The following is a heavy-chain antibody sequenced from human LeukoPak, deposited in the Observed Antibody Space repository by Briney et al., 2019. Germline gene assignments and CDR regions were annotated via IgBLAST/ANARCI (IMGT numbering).Heavy chain of an antibody. D-gene: IGHD5-12*01. Sequence: GGSLRLSCEASGFPFSSYAMSWVRQAPGKGLEWVSGISGSGGNTYQADSVKGRLTISRDNSKNTLYLQMNSLRAEDTAVYYCARVFGYSGYEFDYWGQGTLVTVSS. V-gene: IGHV3-23*01. CDR1: GFPFSSYA. CDR3: ARVFGYSGYEFDY. J-gene: IGHJ4*02. CDR2: ISGSGGNT.